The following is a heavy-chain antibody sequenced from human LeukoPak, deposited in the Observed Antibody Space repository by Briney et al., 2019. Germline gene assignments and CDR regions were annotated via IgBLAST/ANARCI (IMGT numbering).Heavy chain of an antibody. CDR1: GFTFSTYA. J-gene: IGHJ4*02. Sequence: GGSLRLSCAASGFTFSTYAMSWVRQAPGKGLEWVSAINDSGGSTYHADSVKGRFTISRDNSKNTLYLQMNGLRAEDTAVYYCARDPGRSTGGDFDYWGQGTLVTVSS. CDR2: INDSGGST. CDR3: ARDPGRSTGGDFDY. V-gene: IGHV3-23*01. D-gene: IGHD4-17*01.